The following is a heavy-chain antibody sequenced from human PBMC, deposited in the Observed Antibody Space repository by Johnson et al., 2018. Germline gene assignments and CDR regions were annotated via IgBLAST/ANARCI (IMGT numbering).Heavy chain of an antibody. D-gene: IGHD3-10*01. CDR1: GFTFDDYA. V-gene: IGHV3-9*01. J-gene: IGHJ3*02. CDR2: LSWNSGSI. CDR3: ARVLWFGVSGAFDI. Sequence: VQLVESGGGLVQPGRSLRLSCAASGFTFDDYAMHWVRQAPGKGLEWVSGLSWNSGSIGYEDSVKGRFTISRDNAKPSLYVQMNSLRAEDTAVDYCARVLWFGVSGAFDIWGQGTIITVSS.